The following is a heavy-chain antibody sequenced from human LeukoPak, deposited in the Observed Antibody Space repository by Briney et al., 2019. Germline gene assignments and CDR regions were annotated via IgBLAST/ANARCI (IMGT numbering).Heavy chain of an antibody. J-gene: IGHJ3*02. V-gene: IGHV4-34*01. CDR1: GGSFSGYY. Sequence: SETLSLTCAVYGGSFSGYYWSWLRQPPGKGLEWIGEINHSGSNNYNPSLKSGVTISVEKSKKKCSRKRRCGAAGDRAGDYGARGGGRPKRWLQFAGDAFDIWGQGTMVTVSS. CDR2: INHSGSN. CDR3: ARGGGRPKRWLQFAGDAFDI. D-gene: IGHD5-24*01.